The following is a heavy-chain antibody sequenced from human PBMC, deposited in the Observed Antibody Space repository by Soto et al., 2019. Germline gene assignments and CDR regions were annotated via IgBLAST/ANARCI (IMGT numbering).Heavy chain of an antibody. Sequence: SVKVSFRTSGYTFSNYGITWVRQAPGQPLEWLGWISLYSDGTNYAQKFQGRVSMTTDTSTTTAYMELRSLRSDDTAVYYCARVVPGAEAWFGPWGQGTLVTVYS. CDR1: GYTFSNYG. J-gene: IGHJ5*02. V-gene: IGHV1-18*01. D-gene: IGHD2-2*01. CDR3: ARVVPGAEAWFGP. CDR2: ISLYSDGT.